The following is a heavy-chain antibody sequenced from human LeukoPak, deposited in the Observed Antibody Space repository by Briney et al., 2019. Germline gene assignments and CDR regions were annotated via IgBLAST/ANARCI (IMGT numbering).Heavy chain of an antibody. CDR2: IYYSGST. D-gene: IGHD5-12*01. Sequence: SETLSLTCTVSGGSISSYYWSWLRQPPGKGLEWIGYIYYSGSTNYNPSLKSRVTISVDTSKNQFSLKLSSVTAADTAVYYCARDLGGSGYNDYWGQGTLVTVSS. CDR3: ARDLGGSGYNDY. V-gene: IGHV4-59*01. J-gene: IGHJ4*02. CDR1: GGSISSYY.